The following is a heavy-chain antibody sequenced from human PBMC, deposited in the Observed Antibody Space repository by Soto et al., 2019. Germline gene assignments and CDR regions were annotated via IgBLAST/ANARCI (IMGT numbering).Heavy chain of an antibody. J-gene: IGHJ4*01. CDR1: GFTFNNYC. D-gene: IGHD2-2*03. V-gene: IGHV3-9*01. Sequence: EVELVESGGGLVLPGGSLRLSCEASGFTFNNYCMHWVRQAPGKGLEWVSGISGTGETIIYADFVKGRITISRYKSKSQRYLEMNSHRREDTASYYSDKAGIGEACNSVLDMWGQGTMVTVSS. CDR2: ISGTGETI. CDR3: DKAGIGEACNSVLDM.